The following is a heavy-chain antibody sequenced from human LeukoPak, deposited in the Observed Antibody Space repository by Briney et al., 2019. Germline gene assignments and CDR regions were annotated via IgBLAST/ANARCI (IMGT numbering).Heavy chain of an antibody. CDR2: ISPSGGST. CDR1: GYTFTSNY. Sequence: ASVKVSCKAFGYTFTSNYMHWVRQAPGQGPEWMGVISPSGGSTTYAQKFQGRVTLTRDMSTSTDYLELSSLRSEDTAVYYCARVGIVATGLDYWGQGTLVTVSS. V-gene: IGHV1-46*01. CDR3: ARVGIVATGLDY. J-gene: IGHJ4*02. D-gene: IGHD5-12*01.